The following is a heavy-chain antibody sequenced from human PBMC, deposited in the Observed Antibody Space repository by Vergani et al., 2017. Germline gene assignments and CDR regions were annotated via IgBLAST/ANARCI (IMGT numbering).Heavy chain of an antibody. J-gene: IGHJ3*02. Sequence: QVQLVQSGAEVKKPGASVKVSCKASGYTFTGYYMHWVRQAPGQGLEWMGWMNPNSGNTGYAQKFQGRVTMTRNTSISTAYMELSSLRSEDTAVYYCARGRCTNGVCYFNDAFDIWGQGTMVTVSS. CDR3: ARGRCTNGVCYFNDAFDI. V-gene: IGHV1-8*02. D-gene: IGHD2-8*01. CDR1: GYTFTGYY. CDR2: MNPNSGNT.